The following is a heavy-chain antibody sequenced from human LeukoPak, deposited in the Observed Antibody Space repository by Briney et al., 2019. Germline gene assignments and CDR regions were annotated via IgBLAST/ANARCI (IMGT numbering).Heavy chain of an antibody. CDR3: AKDSMSESSGYYLLDY. D-gene: IGHD3-22*01. J-gene: IGHJ4*02. V-gene: IGHV3-23*01. CDR1: GFTFNTHA. Sequence: GGSLRLSCEASGFTFNTHAMSWVRQAPGKGLEWVASITSSGRTPYYTDSVKGRFTISRDNSKNTLYLQMNSLRPEDTAVFYCAKDSMSESSGYYLLDYWGQGTLVTVSS. CDR2: ITSSGRTP.